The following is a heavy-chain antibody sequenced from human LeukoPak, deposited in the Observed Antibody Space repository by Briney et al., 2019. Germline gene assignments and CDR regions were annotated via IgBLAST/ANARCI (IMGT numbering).Heavy chain of an antibody. CDR3: AAGSGSYYPDYYGMDV. D-gene: IGHD3-10*01. CDR2: IKQDGSEK. J-gene: IGHJ6*02. CDR1: GFTFSRYW. V-gene: IGHV3-7*01. Sequence: QAGGSLRLSCAASGFTFSRYWMSWVRQAPGKGLEWVANIKQDGSEKYYVDSVKGRFTISRDNAKNSLYLQMNSLRAEDTAVYYCAAGSGSYYPDYYGMDVWGQGTTVTVSS.